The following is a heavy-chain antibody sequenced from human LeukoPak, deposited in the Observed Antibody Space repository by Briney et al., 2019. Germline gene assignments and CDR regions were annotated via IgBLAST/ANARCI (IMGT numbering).Heavy chain of an antibody. CDR1: GFTFSSYG. CDR2: ISYDGSNK. Sequence: GGSLRLSCAASGFTFSSYGMHWVRQAPGKGLEWVAVISYDGSNKYYADSVKGRFTISRDNSKNTLYLQMNSLRAEDTAVYYCAKTKGYDYVWGSYRSTNYFDYWGQGTLVTVSS. V-gene: IGHV3-30*18. J-gene: IGHJ4*02. CDR3: AKTKGYDYVWGSYRSTNYFDY. D-gene: IGHD3-16*02.